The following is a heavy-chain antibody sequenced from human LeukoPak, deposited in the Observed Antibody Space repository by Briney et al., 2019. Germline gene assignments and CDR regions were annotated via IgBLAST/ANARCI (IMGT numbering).Heavy chain of an antibody. CDR1: GFTFSSYR. V-gene: IGHV3-30*01. D-gene: IGHD1-26*01. J-gene: IGHJ6*02. CDR2: ISYDGNNE. CDR3: ASLSLRENYYSYGMDV. Sequence: GGSLRLSCAASGFTFSSYRMNWVRQAPGKGLEWVAVISYDGNNEYYADSVKGRFSISRDNSKNTLYLQMNSLRAEDTAVYYCASLSLRENYYSYGMDVWGQGTTVTVSS.